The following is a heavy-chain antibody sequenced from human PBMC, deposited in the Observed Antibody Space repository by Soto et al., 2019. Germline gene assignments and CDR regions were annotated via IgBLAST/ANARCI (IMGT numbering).Heavy chain of an antibody. CDR1: GYSISSGYY. V-gene: IGHV4-38-2*02. D-gene: IGHD2-2*01. Sequence: SETLSLTCAVSGYSISSGYYWGWIRQPPGKGPEWIGSIYHSGSTYYNPSLKSRVTISVDTSKNQFSLKLSSVTAADTAVYYCARDGYQLPADWFDPWGQGTLVTVSS. CDR3: ARDGYQLPADWFDP. J-gene: IGHJ5*02. CDR2: IYHSGST.